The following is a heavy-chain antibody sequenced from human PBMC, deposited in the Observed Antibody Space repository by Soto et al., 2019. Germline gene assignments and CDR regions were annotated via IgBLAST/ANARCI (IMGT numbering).Heavy chain of an antibody. J-gene: IGHJ6*02. CDR3: ARDEREGFYYGMDV. Sequence: SGGSTYYADSVKGRFTISRDNSKNTLYLQMNSLRAEDTAVYYCARDEREGFYYGMDVWGQGTTVTVSS. D-gene: IGHD6-25*01. V-gene: IGHV3-53*01. CDR2: SGGST.